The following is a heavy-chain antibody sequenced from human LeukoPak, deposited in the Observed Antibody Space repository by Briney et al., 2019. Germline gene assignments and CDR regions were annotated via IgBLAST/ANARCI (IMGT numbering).Heavy chain of an antibody. CDR2: ISSSSSTI. CDR3: ARVRGRSSSWYFDY. CDR1: GFTFSSYR. J-gene: IGHJ4*02. V-gene: IGHV3-48*04. D-gene: IGHD6-13*01. Sequence: GGSLRLSCAASGFTFSSYRMNWVRQAPGKGLEWVSYISSSSSTIYYADSVKGRFTISRDNAKNSLYLQMNSLRAEDTAVYYCARVRGRSSSWYFDYWGQGTLVTVSS.